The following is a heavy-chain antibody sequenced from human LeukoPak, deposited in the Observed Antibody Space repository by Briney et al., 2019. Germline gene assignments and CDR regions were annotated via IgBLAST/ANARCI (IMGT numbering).Heavy chain of an antibody. CDR1: GGTFSSYA. J-gene: IGHJ5*02. V-gene: IGHV1-69*05. Sequence: AASVKLSCKASGGTFSSYAITWVRQAPGHRLEWMGGIIPIFGTANYAQKFQGRVTITTDESTSTAYMELSSLRSEDTAVYYCARETVAMDGRRWFDPWGQGTLVTVSS. CDR3: ARETVAMDGRRWFDP. D-gene: IGHD2-2*01. CDR2: IIPIFGTA.